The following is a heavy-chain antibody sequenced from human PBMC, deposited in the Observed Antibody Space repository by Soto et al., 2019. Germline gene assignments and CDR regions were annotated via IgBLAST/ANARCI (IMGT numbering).Heavy chain of an antibody. CDR2: INAGNGNT. Sequence: GASVKVSCKASGYTFTSYAMHWVRQAPGQRLEWMGWINAGNGNTKYSQKFQGRVTITRDTSASTAYMELSSLRSEDTAVYYCARGATAMVTRAFDIWGQGTMVTVSS. CDR3: ARGATAMVTRAFDI. J-gene: IGHJ3*02. D-gene: IGHD5-18*01. CDR1: GYTFTSYA. V-gene: IGHV1-3*01.